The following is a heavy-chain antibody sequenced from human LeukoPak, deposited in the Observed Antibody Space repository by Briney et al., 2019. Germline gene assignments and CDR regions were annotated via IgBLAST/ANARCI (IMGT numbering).Heavy chain of an antibody. J-gene: IGHJ4*02. Sequence: GGSLRLSCAASGFTFSSYSMNWVRQAPGKGLEWVSSISSSSSYIYYADSVKGRFTISRDNSKNTLYLQMNSLRAEDTAVYYCARDYYYDSSGYYSTDYFDYWGQGTLVTVSS. CDR3: ARDYYYDSSGYYSTDYFDY. CDR2: ISSSSSYI. CDR1: GFTFSSYS. D-gene: IGHD3-22*01. V-gene: IGHV3-21*01.